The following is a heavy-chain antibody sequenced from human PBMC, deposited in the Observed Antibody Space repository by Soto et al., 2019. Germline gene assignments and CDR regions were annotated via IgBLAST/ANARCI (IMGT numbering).Heavy chain of an antibody. J-gene: IGHJ6*03. V-gene: IGHV4-59*01. Sequence: SETLSLTCTVSGGSISSYYWGWIRQPPGKGLEWIGYIFYSGSTNYNPSLESRITISVDTSKNQFSLKVSSVTAADTAVYYCARTRTTSTKYYYYMDVWGKGTTVTVSS. D-gene: IGHD2-2*01. CDR3: ARTRTTSTKYYYYMDV. CDR1: GGSISSYY. CDR2: IFYSGST.